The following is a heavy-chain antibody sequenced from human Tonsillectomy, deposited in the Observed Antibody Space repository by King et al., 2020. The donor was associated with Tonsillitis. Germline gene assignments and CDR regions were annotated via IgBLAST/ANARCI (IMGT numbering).Heavy chain of an antibody. CDR3: ARDTPRGYSYCLLDY. Sequence: VQLVESGAEVKKPGASVKVSCKASGYTFTGYYMHWVRQAPGQGLEWMGWINPNSGGTNYAQKFQGRVTMTRDTSISTAYMELSRLRSDDTAVYYCARDTPRGYSYCLLDYWGQGTLVTVSS. V-gene: IGHV1-2*02. CDR1: GYTFTGYY. CDR2: INPNSGGT. J-gene: IGHJ4*02. D-gene: IGHD5-18*01.